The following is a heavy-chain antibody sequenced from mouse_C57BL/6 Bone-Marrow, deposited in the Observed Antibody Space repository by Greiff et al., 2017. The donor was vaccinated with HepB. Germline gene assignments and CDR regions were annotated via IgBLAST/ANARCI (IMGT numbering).Heavy chain of an antibody. CDR1: GYTFTSYG. D-gene: IGHD1-1*01. CDR2: IYPRSGNT. Sequence: VKLVESGAELARPGASVKLSCKASGYTFTSYGISWVKQRTGQGLEWIGEIYPRSGNTYYNEKFKGKATLTADKSSSTAYMELRSLTSEDSAVYFCARSHYYYGKGYWGQGTTLTVSS. CDR3: ARSHYYYGKGY. J-gene: IGHJ2*01. V-gene: IGHV1-81*01.